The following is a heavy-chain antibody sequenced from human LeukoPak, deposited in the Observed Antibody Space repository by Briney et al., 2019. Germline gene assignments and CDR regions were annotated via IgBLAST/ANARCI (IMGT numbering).Heavy chain of an antibody. CDR1: GGSITNYY. CDR2: IYHSGST. D-gene: IGHD4-11*01. CDR3: ARQLTHLYPHGSVTYPGLYYFDS. Sequence: SETLSLTCGVSGGSITNYYWSWIRQPPGKGLEWLGFIYHSGSTNYNPSLNSRVTISVDTSKNQFSLKLTSMTAADTAVYFCARQLTHLYPHGSVTYPGLYYFDSWGQGILVTVSS. V-gene: IGHV4-59*08. J-gene: IGHJ4*02.